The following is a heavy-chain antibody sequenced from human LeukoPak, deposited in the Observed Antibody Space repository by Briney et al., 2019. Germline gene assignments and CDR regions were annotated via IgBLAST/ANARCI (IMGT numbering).Heavy chain of an antibody. CDR1: GYTFTSYG. D-gene: IGHD2-15*01. J-gene: IGHJ3*02. CDR2: ISAYNGNT. Sequence: ASVKVSCKASGYTFTSYGISWVRQAPGQGLEWMGWISAYNGNTNYAQKLQGRVTMTTDTSTSTAYMELRSLRSDDTAVYYCARELKYCSGGSCYSADAFDIWGQGTMVTVSS. V-gene: IGHV1-18*01. CDR3: ARELKYCSGGSCYSADAFDI.